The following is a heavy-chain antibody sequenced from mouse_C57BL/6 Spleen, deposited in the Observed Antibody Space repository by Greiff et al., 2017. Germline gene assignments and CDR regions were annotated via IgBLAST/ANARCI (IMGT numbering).Heavy chain of an antibody. CDR3: ASPAYYGNYSYAMDY. J-gene: IGHJ4*01. CDR1: GYAFSSYW. Sequence: QVQLQQSGAELVKPGASVKISCKASGYAFSSYWMNWVKQRPGKGLDWIGQIYPGDGDTNYNGKFKGKATLTADKSSSTAYMQLSSLTSEDSAVYFCASPAYYGNYSYAMDYWGQGTSVTVSS. V-gene: IGHV1-80*01. D-gene: IGHD2-10*01. CDR2: IYPGDGDT.